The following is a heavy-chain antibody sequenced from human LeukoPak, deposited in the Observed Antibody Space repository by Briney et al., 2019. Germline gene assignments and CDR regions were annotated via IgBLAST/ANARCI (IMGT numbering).Heavy chain of an antibody. CDR1: GFTFSSYW. D-gene: IGHD3-22*01. CDR2: IKQDGSEK. V-gene: IGHV3-7*01. Sequence: GGSLRLSCAASGFTFSSYWMSWVRQAPGKGLEWVANIKQDGSEKYYVDSVKGRFTISRDNAKNSLYVQMNSLRAEDTAVYYCTRDDDYYDSSGYYYDYFDYWGQGTLVTVSS. CDR3: TRDDDYYDSSGYYYDYFDY. J-gene: IGHJ4*02.